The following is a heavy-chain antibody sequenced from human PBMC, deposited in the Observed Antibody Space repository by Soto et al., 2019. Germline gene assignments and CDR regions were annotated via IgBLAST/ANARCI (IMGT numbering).Heavy chain of an antibody. CDR2: TYYRSRWFN. CDR1: GDSVSSNSST. J-gene: IGHJ5*01. Sequence: SQTLSLPFAISGDSVSSNSSTSVWNRQSPSRGLEWLGRTYYRSRWFNDYAGSVKGRITINPDTSNNQFSLQLTSLSPDDTAVYYCARLRGDSWFDFWGQGTRV. CDR3: ARLRGDSWFDF. V-gene: IGHV6-1*01.